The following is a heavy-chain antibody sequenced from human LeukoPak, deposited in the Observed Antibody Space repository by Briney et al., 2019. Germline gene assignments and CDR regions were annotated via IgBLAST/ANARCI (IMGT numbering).Heavy chain of an antibody. D-gene: IGHD2-15*01. CDR2: IRYDGSNK. V-gene: IGHV3-30*02. J-gene: IGHJ6*03. Sequence: GGSLRLSCAASGFTFSSYGMHWVRQAPGKGLEWVAFIRYDGSNKYYADSVKGRFTISRDNSKNTLYLQMNSLRAEDTAVYYCARAAWGDCSGGSCYRKPYYYYYYMDVWGKGTTVTISS. CDR1: GFTFSSYG. CDR3: ARAAWGDCSGGSCYRKPYYYYYYMDV.